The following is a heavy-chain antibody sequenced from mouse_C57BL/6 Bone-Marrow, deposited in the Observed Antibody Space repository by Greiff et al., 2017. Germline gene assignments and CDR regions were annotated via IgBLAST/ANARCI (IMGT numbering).Heavy chain of an antibody. V-gene: IGHV1-22*01. CDR1: GYTFTDYN. CDR2: INPNNGGT. CDR3: ARGEPYYYGTDY. Sequence: EVQLQQSGPELVKPGASVKMSCKASGYTFTDYNMHWVKQSHGKSLVWIGYINPNNGGTSYNQKFKGKDTLTVNKSSSTAYMELRSLTSEDSAVYYCARGEPYYYGTDYWGQGTTLTVSS. J-gene: IGHJ2*01. D-gene: IGHD1-1*01.